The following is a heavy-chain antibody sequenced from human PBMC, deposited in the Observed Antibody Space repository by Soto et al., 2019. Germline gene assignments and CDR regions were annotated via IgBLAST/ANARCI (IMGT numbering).Heavy chain of an antibody. CDR3: AKDLGGGDPYWYFDL. D-gene: IGHD2-21*02. V-gene: IGHV3-9*01. CDR2: ISWNSGSI. J-gene: IGHJ2*01. Sequence: PGGSLRLSCAASGFTFDDYAMHWVRQAPGKGLEWVSGISWNSGSIGYADSVKGRFTISRDNAKNSLYLQMNSLRAEDTALYYCAKDLGGGDPYWYFDLWGRGTLVTVSS. CDR1: GFTFDDYA.